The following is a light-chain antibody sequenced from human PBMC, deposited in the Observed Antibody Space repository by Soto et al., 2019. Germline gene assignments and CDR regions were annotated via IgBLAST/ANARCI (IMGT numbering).Light chain of an antibody. CDR3: QQYYSYPLT. Sequence: AIRMTQSPSSFSASTGDRVTITCRASQGISSYLAWYQQKPGKAPKLLIYAASTLQSGVPSRFIGSGSETDFTLTISCLQSEDFATYYCQQYYSYPLTFGGGTKVEIK. J-gene: IGKJ4*01. V-gene: IGKV1-8*01. CDR2: AAS. CDR1: QGISSY.